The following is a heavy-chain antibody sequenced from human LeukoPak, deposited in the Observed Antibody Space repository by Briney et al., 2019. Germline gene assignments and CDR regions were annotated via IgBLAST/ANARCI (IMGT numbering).Heavy chain of an antibody. CDR1: GFTFSSYA. D-gene: IGHD4-17*01. V-gene: IGHV3-23*01. Sequence: GGSLRLSCAASGFTFSSYAMSWVRQAPGKWLEWVSAISGSGGSTYYADSVKGRFTISRDNSKNTLYLQMNSLRAEDTAVYYCVVPYGDYLGFDYWGQGTLVTVSS. CDR2: ISGSGGST. J-gene: IGHJ4*02. CDR3: VVPYGDYLGFDY.